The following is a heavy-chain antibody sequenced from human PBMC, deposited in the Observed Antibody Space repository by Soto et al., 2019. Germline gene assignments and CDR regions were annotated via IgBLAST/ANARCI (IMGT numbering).Heavy chain of an antibody. D-gene: IGHD5-12*01. CDR1: YAPSSAFS. CDR3: ARRRDGYTGVWFAP. V-gene: IGHV4-59*01. CDR2: VYYSGST. Sequence: PSQMQSLNYPVWYAPSSAFSWRWVQTPPGKGLEWIGHVYYSGSTNYTPSLKSRVTISLDTSKNQFSLNLTSVTAADTAMYYCARRRDGYTGVWFAPWGQGTLV. J-gene: IGHJ5*02.